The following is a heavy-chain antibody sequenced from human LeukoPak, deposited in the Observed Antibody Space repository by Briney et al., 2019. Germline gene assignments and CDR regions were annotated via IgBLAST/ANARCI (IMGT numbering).Heavy chain of an antibody. CDR1: GYTFTSYD. CDR3: ASAGSNIVGDTGYFDY. J-gene: IGHJ4*02. CDR2: MNPNSGNT. Sequence: GASVKVSCKASGYTFTSYDINWVRQATGQGLEWMGWMNPNSGNTGYAQKFQGRVTITRNTSISTAYMELSSLRSEDTAVYCCASAGSNIVGDTGYFDYWGQGTLVTVSS. D-gene: IGHD1-26*01. V-gene: IGHV1-8*03.